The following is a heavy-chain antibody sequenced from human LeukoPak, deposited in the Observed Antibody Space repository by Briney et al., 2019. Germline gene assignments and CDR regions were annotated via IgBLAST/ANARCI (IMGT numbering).Heavy chain of an antibody. CDR1: GFTFSSYS. D-gene: IGHD3-22*01. CDR3: ASSRYDSSRGY. Sequence: GGSLGLSCAASGFTFSSYSMNWVRQAPGKGLEWVSSISSSSSYIYYADSVKGRFTISRDNAKNSLYLQMNSLRAEDTAVYYCASSRYDSSRGYWGQGTLVTVSS. CDR2: ISSSSSYI. V-gene: IGHV3-21*01. J-gene: IGHJ4*02.